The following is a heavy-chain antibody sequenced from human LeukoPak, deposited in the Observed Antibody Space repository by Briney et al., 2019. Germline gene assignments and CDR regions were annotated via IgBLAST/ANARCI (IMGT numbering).Heavy chain of an antibody. V-gene: IGHV1-18*01. CDR3: ARDFSPGFYCTNGVCAGDY. CDR1: GCTFTSYG. Sequence: ASVKVSCKASGCTFTSYGISWVRQAPGQGLEWMGWISAYNGNTNYAQKLQGRVTMTTDTSMSTAYMELRSLRSDDTAVYYCARDFSPGFYCTNGVCAGDYWGRGTLVTGSS. CDR2: ISAYNGNT. D-gene: IGHD2-8*01. J-gene: IGHJ4*02.